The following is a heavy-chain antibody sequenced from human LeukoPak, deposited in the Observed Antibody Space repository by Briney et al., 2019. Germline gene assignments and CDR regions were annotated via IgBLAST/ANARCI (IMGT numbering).Heavy chain of an antibody. CDR1: GFTFSSYA. V-gene: IGHV3-30*04. CDR3: ARDRGYGSGSYYSPDAYYFDY. Sequence: GGSLRLSCAASGFTFSSYAMHWVRQAPGKGLEWVVVISYDGSNKYYADSVKGRFTISRDNSKNTLYLQMNSLRAEDTAVYYCARDRGYGSGSYYSPDAYYFDYWGQGTLVTVSS. CDR2: ISYDGSNK. D-gene: IGHD3-10*01. J-gene: IGHJ4*02.